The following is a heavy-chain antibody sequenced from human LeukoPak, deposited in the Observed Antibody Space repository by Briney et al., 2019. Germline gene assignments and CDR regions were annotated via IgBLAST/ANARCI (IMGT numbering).Heavy chain of an antibody. J-gene: IGHJ4*02. CDR3: ARDGAYSSGCYDY. D-gene: IGHD6-19*01. CDR1: GFTFSNYG. Sequence: GSLRLSCAASGFTFSNYGMSWLRQAPGKGLEWASSISSSSSYIYYADSVKGRFTISRDNAKNSLYLQMNSLRAEDTAVYYCARDGAYSSGCYDYWGQGTLVTVSS. V-gene: IGHV3-21*01. CDR2: ISSSSSYI.